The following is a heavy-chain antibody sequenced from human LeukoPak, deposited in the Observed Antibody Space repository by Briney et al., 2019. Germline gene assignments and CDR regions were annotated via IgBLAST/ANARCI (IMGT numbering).Heavy chain of an antibody. Sequence: ASVKVSCKASGYTFTDYYIHWVRQAPGQGLEWMGWINSNSGATKYAQKFQGRVTMTRDTSISTAYMELTRLGSDDTAVYYCARDSADYGDYDYWGQGTLVTVSS. D-gene: IGHD4-17*01. CDR2: INSNSGAT. CDR1: GYTFTDYY. V-gene: IGHV1-2*02. J-gene: IGHJ4*02. CDR3: ARDSADYGDYDY.